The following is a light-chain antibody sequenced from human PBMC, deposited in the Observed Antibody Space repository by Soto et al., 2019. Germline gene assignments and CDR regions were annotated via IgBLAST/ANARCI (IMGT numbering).Light chain of an antibody. J-gene: IGKJ4*01. CDR2: DAS. V-gene: IGKV3-11*01. Sequence: EIVLTQSPATLSLSPGERATLSCRASQSVSSYLAWYQQKPGQAPRLLVYDASNRATGIPARFSGSGSGTDFTLTISSLEPEDFAVYYCQQRSNWPPKLTFGGGTKVEIK. CDR3: QQRSNWPPKLT. CDR1: QSVSSY.